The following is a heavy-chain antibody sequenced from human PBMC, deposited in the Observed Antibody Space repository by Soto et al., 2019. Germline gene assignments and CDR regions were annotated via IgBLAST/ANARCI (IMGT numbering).Heavy chain of an antibody. CDR2: INADGKTI. J-gene: IGHJ5*01. V-gene: IGHV3-74*01. CDR1: GFTFGNYW. CDR3: ARTQGTKWSYSWFDS. Sequence: QPGGSLRLSCAASGFTFGNYWMHWVRQAPGKGLVWVSRINADGKTITYADSVKGRFTISRDNAKNTLSLQMNSLSAEDTAVYYCARTQGTKWSYSWFDSWGQGTLATVSS. D-gene: IGHD2-15*01.